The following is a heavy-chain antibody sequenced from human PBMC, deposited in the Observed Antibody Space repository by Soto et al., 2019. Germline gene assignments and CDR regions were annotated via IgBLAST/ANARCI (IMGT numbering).Heavy chain of an antibody. D-gene: IGHD6-19*01. J-gene: IGHJ4*02. CDR2: IYPSGRST. CDR1: ASTFTSYY. Sequence: ASVKVACKASASTFTSYYMHWVRPSPGHGLEWRGIIYPSGRSTSYAQKFQRRVTMTRDTSTSTVYMELSSVRSEDTAVYYCARDGRSSYSSGWYNCDYWGQGPLVTV. CDR3: ARDGRSSYSSGWYNCDY. V-gene: IGHV1-46*01.